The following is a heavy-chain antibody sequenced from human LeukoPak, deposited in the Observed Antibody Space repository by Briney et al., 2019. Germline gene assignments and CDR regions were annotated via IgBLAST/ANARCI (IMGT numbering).Heavy chain of an antibody. CDR3: AAGHDSVVVPAASYYGMDV. Sequence: PGGSLRLPCAASGFTFSSYEMHGVRQAPGKGLEGGSYISSSSSTIYYADSVKGRFPISRDNAKISLYLQMNSQRAEDTTVYYCAAGHDSVVVPAASYYGMDVWGKGTTVTVSS. D-gene: IGHD2-2*01. CDR2: ISSSSSTI. J-gene: IGHJ6*04. V-gene: IGHV3-48*03. CDR1: GFTFSSYE.